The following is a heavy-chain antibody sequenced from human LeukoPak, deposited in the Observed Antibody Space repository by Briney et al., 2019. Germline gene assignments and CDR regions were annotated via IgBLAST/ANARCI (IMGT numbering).Heavy chain of an antibody. CDR2: ISGTGGST. Sequence: PGGSLRLSCAASGFTFSNYAMSWVRQAPGKGLEWVAGISGTGGSTHYADSVKGRFTISRDNSKNTVYLQMRNLRAEHTAVYYCAKVVAGNIDYYFDYWGQGILVAVSS. CDR1: GFTFSNYA. J-gene: IGHJ4*02. V-gene: IGHV3-23*01. CDR3: AKVVAGNIDYYFDY. D-gene: IGHD2/OR15-2a*01.